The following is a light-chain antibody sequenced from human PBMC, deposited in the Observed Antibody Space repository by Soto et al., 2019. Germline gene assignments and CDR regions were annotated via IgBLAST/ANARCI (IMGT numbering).Light chain of an antibody. CDR1: QIINIW. Sequence: DIQMTQSPSTLSASVGYRVTITCRASQIINIWLAWYQQKPGRAPKLLIYLASTLASGVPSRFSGSGSGTDFTLTISSLQPDDFATYYCQQYNDYWTFGQGTRVEVK. CDR2: LAS. CDR3: QQYNDYWT. J-gene: IGKJ1*01. V-gene: IGKV1-5*03.